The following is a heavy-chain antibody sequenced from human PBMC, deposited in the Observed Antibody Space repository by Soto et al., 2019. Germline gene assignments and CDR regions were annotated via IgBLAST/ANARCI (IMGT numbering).Heavy chain of an antibody. J-gene: IGHJ3*02. CDR1: GFTFSSYA. CDR3: ARDFADPDAFDI. CDR2: ISYDGSNK. V-gene: IGHV3-30-3*01. Sequence: QVQLVESGGGVVQPGRSLRLSCAASGFTFSSYAMHWVRQAPGKGLVWVAVISYDGSNKYYADSLKGRFTISRDNSKNTLYLQMNSLRAEDTAVYYCARDFADPDAFDIWGQGTMVTVSS.